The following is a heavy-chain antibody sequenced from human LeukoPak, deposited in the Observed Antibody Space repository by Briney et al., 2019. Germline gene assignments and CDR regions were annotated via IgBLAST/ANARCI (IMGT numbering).Heavy chain of an antibody. D-gene: IGHD6-13*01. CDR1: GFTFSSYW. V-gene: IGHV3-7*01. Sequence: GGSLRLSCAASGFTFSSYWMSWVRQAPGKELEWVANIKQDGSEKYYVDSVKGRFTISRDNAKNSLYLQMNSLRAEDTAVYYCARDPIAAAGNFDYWGQGTLVTVSS. CDR2: IKQDGSEK. CDR3: ARDPIAAAGNFDY. J-gene: IGHJ4*02.